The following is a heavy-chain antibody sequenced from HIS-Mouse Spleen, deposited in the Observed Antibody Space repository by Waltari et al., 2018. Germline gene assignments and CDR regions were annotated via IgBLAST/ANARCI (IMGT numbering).Heavy chain of an antibody. CDR3: ARIQAGKLELPFDY. CDR1: GFSLSTSGMC. V-gene: IGHV2-70*15. Sequence: QVTLRESGPALVKPTQTLTLTCTFSGFSLSTSGMCVSWFRQPPVKALEWLARIDWDDNKKYSTSLKTRITISKDTSKNQVVLKMTNMDPVDTATYYCARIQAGKLELPFDYWGQGTLVTVSS. D-gene: IGHD1-7*01. CDR2: IDWDDNK. J-gene: IGHJ4*02.